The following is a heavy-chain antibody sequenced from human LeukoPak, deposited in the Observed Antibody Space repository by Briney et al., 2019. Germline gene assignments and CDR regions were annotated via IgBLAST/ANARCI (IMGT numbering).Heavy chain of an antibody. Sequence: PSETLSLTCTVSGYSIISDYFWGWIRQPPGKGLEWIGTIYHSGSTYYSPSLKSRVTVSVDTSKNEFSLKLSSVTAADTAVYFCARGIVGSRDFYFRYYFDYWGQGTLVTVSS. CDR2: IYHSGST. V-gene: IGHV4-38-2*02. CDR1: GYSIISDYF. J-gene: IGHJ4*02. D-gene: IGHD3/OR15-3a*01. CDR3: ARGIVGSRDFYFRYYFDY.